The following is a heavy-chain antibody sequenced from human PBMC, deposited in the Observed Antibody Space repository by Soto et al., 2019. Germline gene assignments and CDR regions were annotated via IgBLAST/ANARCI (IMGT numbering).Heavy chain of an antibody. D-gene: IGHD4-4*01. V-gene: IGHV3-30*18. CDR2: ISYDGNNK. CDR3: AKDLQAYDYSNYPGYYYGMDV. CDR1: GFTFSSYG. J-gene: IGHJ6*02. Sequence: GGSLRLSCAASGFTFSSYGMHWVRQAPGKGLEWVAVISYDGNNKYYADSVKGRFTISRDNSKNTLYLQMNSLRAEDTAVYYCAKDLQAYDYSNYPGYYYGMDVWGQGTTVTVSS.